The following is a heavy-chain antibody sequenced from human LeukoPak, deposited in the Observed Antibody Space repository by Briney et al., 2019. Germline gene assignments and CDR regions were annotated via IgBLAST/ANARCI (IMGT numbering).Heavy chain of an antibody. CDR2: ISWNSGSI. J-gene: IGHJ4*02. CDR3: AKDRGSYSEYYFDY. Sequence: GGSLRLSCAASGFTFDDYAMHWVRQAPGKGLEWVSGISWNSGSIGYADSVKGRFTISRDNAKNSLYLQMNSPRAEDTALYYCAKDRGSYSEYYFDYWGQGTLVTVSS. D-gene: IGHD1-26*01. CDR1: GFTFDDYA. V-gene: IGHV3-9*01.